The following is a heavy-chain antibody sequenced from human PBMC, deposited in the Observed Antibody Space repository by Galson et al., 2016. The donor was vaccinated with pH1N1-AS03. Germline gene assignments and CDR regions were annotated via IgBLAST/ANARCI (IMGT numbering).Heavy chain of an antibody. J-gene: IGHJ4*02. V-gene: IGHV1-69*13. CDR1: GGTFSNYD. D-gene: IGHD3-22*01. Sequence: SVKVSCKASGGTFSNYDISWMRQAPGQGLEWMGGIHPIFGTPSYAQKFQGRLTVTADDSTSAAYMELSSLTSEDTAMYYCARDRHYDSSGRFYYESEHWGQGTLVTVSS. CDR2: IHPIFGTP. CDR3: ARDRHYDSSGRFYYESEH.